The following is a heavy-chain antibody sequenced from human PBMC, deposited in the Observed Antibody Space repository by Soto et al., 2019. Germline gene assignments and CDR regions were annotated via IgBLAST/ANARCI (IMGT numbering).Heavy chain of an antibody. V-gene: IGHV1-3*01. D-gene: IGHD3-3*01. CDR1: GYTFTSYA. CDR2: INAGNGNT. J-gene: IGHJ5*02. Sequence: ASVKVSCKASGYTFTSYAMHWVRQVPGQRLEWMGWINAGNGNTKYSQKFQGRVTITRDTSASTAYMELSSLRSEDTAVYYCARSPLAPYYDFWSGLLGWFDPWGQGTLVTASS. CDR3: ARSPLAPYYDFWSGLLGWFDP.